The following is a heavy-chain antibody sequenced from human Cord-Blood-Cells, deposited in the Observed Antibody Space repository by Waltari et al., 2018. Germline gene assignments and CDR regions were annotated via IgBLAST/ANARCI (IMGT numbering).Heavy chain of an antibody. CDR3: ARAGGPRNWFDP. Sequence: QVQLAQSGAEVKKPGASVKLSCKASGYTFNSYDINWVRQATGPGLEWMGWMNPNSGNTGYAQKFQGRVTMTRNTSISTAYMELSSLRSEDTAVYYCARAGGPRNWFDPWGQVTLVTVSS. CDR1: GYTFNSYD. CDR2: MNPNSGNT. J-gene: IGHJ5*02. V-gene: IGHV1-8*01. D-gene: IGHD3-16*01.